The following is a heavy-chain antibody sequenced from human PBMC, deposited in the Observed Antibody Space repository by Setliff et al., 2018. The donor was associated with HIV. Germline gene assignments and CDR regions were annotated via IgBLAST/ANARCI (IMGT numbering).Heavy chain of an antibody. CDR1: GFMFSDYW. J-gene: IGHJ2*01. CDR2: IKDDESEK. CDR3: ARDRSPRGDCYSGFWYFDL. D-gene: IGHD2-21*02. Sequence: GSLRLSCAGSGFMFSDYWLHWVRQAPGKGLEWVADIKDDESEKYYVDSVRGRFTISRDNARNSLFLQMNNLRADDTAVYYCARDRSPRGDCYSGFWYFDLWGRGTLVTVSS. V-gene: IGHV3-7*01.